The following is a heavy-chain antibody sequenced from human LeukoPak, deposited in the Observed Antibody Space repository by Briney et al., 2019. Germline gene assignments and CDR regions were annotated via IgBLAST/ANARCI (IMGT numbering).Heavy chain of an antibody. CDR2: VSYSGRT. V-gene: IGHV4-59*01. CDR3: ARPGRQDAYNGHYWYFDL. J-gene: IGHJ2*01. D-gene: IGHD5-24*01. CDR1: GGSITNYY. Sequence: RPSETLSLTCTVSGGSITNYYWNWIRQPPGKDLEWIGCVSYSGRTHYSSDLKSRVTISGDTSKTQFSLNLRSVTAADTAVYYCARPGRQDAYNGHYWYFDLWGRGTLVTVSS.